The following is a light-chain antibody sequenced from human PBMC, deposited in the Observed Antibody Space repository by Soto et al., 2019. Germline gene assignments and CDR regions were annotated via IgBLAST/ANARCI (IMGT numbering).Light chain of an antibody. CDR1: QSVTGDK. CDR3: QQYGNSPFT. J-gene: IGKJ2*01. V-gene: IGKV3-20*01. CDR2: GRS. Sequence: EIVLTQAPGPLSLSPGNSAALSCRASQSVTGDKVAWYQQRPGQAPRLLIYGRSTRATDIPARFRGSGSGTDYTLTINRLEPEDFALYYCQQYGNSPFTFCQGNKLEI.